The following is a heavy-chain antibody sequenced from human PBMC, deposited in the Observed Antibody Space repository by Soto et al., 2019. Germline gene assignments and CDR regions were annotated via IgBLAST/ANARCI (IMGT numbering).Heavy chain of an antibody. CDR2: INHSGST. CDR3: ARVLAVAGTRGGSPNY. D-gene: IGHD6-19*01. CDR1: GGSFSGCY. Sequence: PSETLSLTCAVSGGSFSGCYWSWIRQPPGKGLEWIGEINHSGSTNYNPSLKSRVTISVDTSKNQFSLKLSSVTAADTAVYYCARVLAVAGTRGGSPNYWGQGTLVTVSS. V-gene: IGHV4-34*01. J-gene: IGHJ4*02.